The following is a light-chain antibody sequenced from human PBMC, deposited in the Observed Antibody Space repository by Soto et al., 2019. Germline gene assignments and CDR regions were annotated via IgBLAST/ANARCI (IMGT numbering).Light chain of an antibody. CDR3: GSFTTSRIWV. V-gene: IGLV2-14*01. CDR2: GVN. CDR1: SSDVGGYNY. Sequence: QSALTQPASVSGSPGQSITISCTGTSSDVGGYNYVSWYQQHPGKGPNLLIYGVNSRPSGISNRFSGSKSGNTASLTISGLQVEDEAEYFCGSFTTSRIWVFGGGTKLTVL. J-gene: IGLJ3*02.